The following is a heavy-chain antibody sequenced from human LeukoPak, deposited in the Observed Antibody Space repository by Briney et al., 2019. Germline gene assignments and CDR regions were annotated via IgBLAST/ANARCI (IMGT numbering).Heavy chain of an antibody. V-gene: IGHV3-7*01. J-gene: IGHJ4*02. CDR1: GFTFSTYA. CDR3: ARAGSRGSVDY. CDR2: INEGGGER. Sequence: GGSLRLSCAVSGFTFSTYAMNWVRQAPGKGLEWVANINEGGGERYYVDSMKGRFTISRDNAKNSLSLQMNSLRAEDTAVYFCARAGSRGSVDYWGQGILVTVSS. D-gene: IGHD3-10*01.